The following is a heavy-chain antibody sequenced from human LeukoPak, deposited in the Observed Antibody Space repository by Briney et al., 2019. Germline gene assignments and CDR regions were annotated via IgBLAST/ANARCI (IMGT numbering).Heavy chain of an antibody. J-gene: IGHJ6*03. Sequence: SGPTLVKPTQTLTLTCTFSGFSLSTSGVGVGWIRQPPGKALDWLALIYWNDNRRYSPSLKSTLTITKETSKSQVVLTMTNMDPVDTATYYCAHSLIDIVVVPAAIRGGYYYYYMDVWGKGTTVSVSS. CDR2: IYWNDNR. CDR1: GFSLSTSGVG. V-gene: IGHV2-5*01. D-gene: IGHD2-2*02. CDR3: AHSLIDIVVVPAAIRGGYYYYYMDV.